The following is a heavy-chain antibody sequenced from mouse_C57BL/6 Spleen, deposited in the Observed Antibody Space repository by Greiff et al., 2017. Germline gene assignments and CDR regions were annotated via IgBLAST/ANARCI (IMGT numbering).Heavy chain of an antibody. CDR3: ANYYGSSYFDY. V-gene: IGHV14-2*01. J-gene: IGHJ2*01. Sequence: EVQLQQSGAELVKPGASVKLSCTASGFNIKDYYMHWVKQRTEQGLEWIGRIDPEAGETKYAPKFQGKATITADTSSNTAYLQLSSLTSEDTAVYYCANYYGSSYFDYWGQGTTLTVSS. D-gene: IGHD1-1*01. CDR1: GFNIKDYY. CDR2: IDPEAGET.